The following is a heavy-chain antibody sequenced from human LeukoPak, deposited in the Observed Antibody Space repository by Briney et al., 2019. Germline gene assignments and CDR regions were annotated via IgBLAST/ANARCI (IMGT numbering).Heavy chain of an antibody. CDR1: GFTFSGSA. Sequence: GGSLRLSCAASGFTFSGSAMHWVRQASGKGLEWVGRIRSKANSYATAYAASVKGRFTISRDDSKNTAYLQMNSLKTEDTAVYYCTRLYGSSGWTTGVVDYWGQGTLVTVSS. CDR2: IRSKANSYAT. D-gene: IGHD6-19*01. V-gene: IGHV3-73*01. CDR3: TRLYGSSGWTTGVVDY. J-gene: IGHJ4*02.